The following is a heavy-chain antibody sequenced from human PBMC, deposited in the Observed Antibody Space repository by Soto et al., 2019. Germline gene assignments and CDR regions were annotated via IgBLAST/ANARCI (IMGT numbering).Heavy chain of an antibody. Sequence: ASVKVSCKASGYTFTSYAMHWVRQAPGQRLEWMGWINAGNGNTKYSQKFQGRVTITRDTSASTAYMELSSLRSEDTAVYYCARALGVGSGSYYGSVHYYGMDVWGQGTTVTVSS. J-gene: IGHJ6*02. V-gene: IGHV1-3*01. CDR2: INAGNGNT. D-gene: IGHD3-10*01. CDR1: GYTFTSYA. CDR3: ARALGVGSGSYYGSVHYYGMDV.